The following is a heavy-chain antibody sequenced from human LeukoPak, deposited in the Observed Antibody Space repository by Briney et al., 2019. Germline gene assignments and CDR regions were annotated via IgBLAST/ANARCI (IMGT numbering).Heavy chain of an antibody. J-gene: IGHJ3*02. V-gene: IGHV6-1*01. D-gene: IGHD3-3*01. CDR3: ARGRVNAFDI. CDR2: TYYKSRWYN. Sequence: SQTLSLTCAISGESVSSNSAAWNWIRQSPSRGLEWLGRTYYKSRWYNDYAVSVKSRITINSDTSKNQLSLQLNSVTSEDTAVYYCARGRVNAFDIWGQGTMVTVSS. CDR1: GESVSSNSAA.